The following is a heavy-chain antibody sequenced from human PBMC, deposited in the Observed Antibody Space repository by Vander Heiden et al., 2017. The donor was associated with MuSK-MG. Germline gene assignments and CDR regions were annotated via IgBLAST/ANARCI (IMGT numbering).Heavy chain of an antibody. CDR1: GGSISSSSPY. CDR2: IYYSGST. D-gene: IGHD3-22*01. V-gene: IGHV4-39*01. CDR3: ARTPSPYYYDSSGSGIDY. Sequence: QLQLQESGPGLVKPSETLSLICTVSGGSISSSSPYWGWIRQPPGKGLEWIGSIYYSGSTYYNPPLKSRVTISIDTSKNQFSLKVRSVTAADTAVYYCARTPSPYYYDSSGSGIDYWGQGTLVTVSS. J-gene: IGHJ4*02.